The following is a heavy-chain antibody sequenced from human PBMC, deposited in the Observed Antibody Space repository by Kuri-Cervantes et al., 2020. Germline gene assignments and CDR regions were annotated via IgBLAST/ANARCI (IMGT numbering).Heavy chain of an antibody. D-gene: IGHD2-2*01. CDR3: ARGAVVVPAAMRGNWFDP. Sequence: GGSLRLSCAASGFTFSSSWMHWVCQAPEKGLEWVADIKCDGSEKYYVDSVKGRFTISRDNAKNSLYLQMNSLRAEDTAVYYCARGAVVVPAAMRGNWFDPWGQGTLVTVSS. V-gene: IGHV3-52*01. CDR1: GFTFSSSW. CDR2: IKCDGSEK. J-gene: IGHJ5*02.